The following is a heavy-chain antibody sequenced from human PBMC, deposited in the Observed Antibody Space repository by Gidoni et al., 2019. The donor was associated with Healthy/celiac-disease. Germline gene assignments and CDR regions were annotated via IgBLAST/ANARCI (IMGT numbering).Heavy chain of an antibody. CDR3: ARVKPKRRGAPLKKSGKEGPGESYYFDY. J-gene: IGHJ4*02. CDR1: GGTFSSYA. V-gene: IGHV1-69*01. D-gene: IGHD7-27*01. Sequence: QVQLVQSGAEVKKPGSSVKVSCKASGGTFSSYAISWVRQAPGQGLEWMGGITPIFCTANSAHKFQSRVSLTAGENTGTAHMELSSVRSEDTAVYYSARVKPKRRGAPLKKSGKEGPGESYYFDYCGQGTLFTVSS. CDR2: ITPIFCTA.